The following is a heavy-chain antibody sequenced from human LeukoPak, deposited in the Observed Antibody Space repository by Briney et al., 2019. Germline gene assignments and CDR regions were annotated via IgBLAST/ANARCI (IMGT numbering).Heavy chain of an antibody. CDR2: IRYDASNK. Sequence: GGSLRLSCAASGFTFSDYGMHWVRQAPGKGLEWVAFIRYDASNKYYGDSVKGRFTVSRDNVKNTLYLQMNSLRTEDTAVYYCVKDFSSSSLGSWYFDLWGRGALVTVYS. CDR3: VKDFSSSSLGSWYFDL. V-gene: IGHV3-30*02. CDR1: GFTFSDYG. J-gene: IGHJ2*01. D-gene: IGHD6-13*01.